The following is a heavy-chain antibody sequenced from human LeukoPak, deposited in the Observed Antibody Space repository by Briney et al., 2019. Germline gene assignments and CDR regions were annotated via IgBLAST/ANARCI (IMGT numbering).Heavy chain of an antibody. V-gene: IGHV1-18*01. CDR2: ISAYNGNT. Sequence: ASVKVSCKASGYTFTSYGISWVRQAPGQGLEWMGWISAYNGNTNYAQKLQGRVTMTTDTSTNTAYMELRSLRSDDTAVYYCARVNRGSGSYYPKYYYYGMDVWGQGTTVTVSS. CDR1: GYTFTSYG. D-gene: IGHD3-10*01. J-gene: IGHJ6*02. CDR3: ARVNRGSGSYYPKYYYYGMDV.